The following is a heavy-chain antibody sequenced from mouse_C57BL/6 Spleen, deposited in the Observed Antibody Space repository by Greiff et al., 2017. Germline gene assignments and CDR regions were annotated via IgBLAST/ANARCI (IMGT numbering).Heavy chain of an antibody. J-gene: IGHJ1*03. CDR1: GYTFTDYE. CDR3: TSYYGSSYWYFDV. CDR2: IDPETGGT. Sequence: LLPSGAELVRPGASVTLSCKASGYTFTDYEMHWVKQTPVHGLEWIGAIDPETGGTAYNQKFKGKAILTADKSSSTAYMELRSLTSEDSAVYYCTSYYGSSYWYFDVWGTGTTVTVSS. V-gene: IGHV1-15*01. D-gene: IGHD1-1*01.